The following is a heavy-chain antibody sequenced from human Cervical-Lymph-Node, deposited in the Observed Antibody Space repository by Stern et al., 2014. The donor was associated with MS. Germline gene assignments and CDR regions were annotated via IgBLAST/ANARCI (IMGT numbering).Heavy chain of an antibody. J-gene: IGHJ4*02. CDR2: IYHSGSS. CDR1: GGSVSSDAYY. V-gene: IGHV4-61*08. Sequence: MQLVESGPGPVKPSETLSLTCTVSGGSVSSDAYYWSWIRQSPGKGLEWIGYIYHSGSSSYNPSLKSRVTMSVDTSKNQFSLRLTSVTAADTAVYYCGKQVREWGRGTLVTVSS. CDR3: GKQVRE.